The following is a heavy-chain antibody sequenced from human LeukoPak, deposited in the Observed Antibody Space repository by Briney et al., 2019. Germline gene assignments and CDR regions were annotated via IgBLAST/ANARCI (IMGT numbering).Heavy chain of an antibody. CDR3: ATFKGDILTGYYYYFDY. D-gene: IGHD3-9*01. V-gene: IGHV4-31*03. CDR2: IYYSGST. J-gene: IGHJ4*02. CDR1: GGSISSGGYY. Sequence: SETLSLTCTVSGGSISSGGYYWSWIRQHPGKGLEWIGYIYYSGSTYYNPSLKSRVTISVDTSKNQFSLKLSSVTAADTAVYYCATFKGDILTGYYYYFDYWGQGTLVTVSS.